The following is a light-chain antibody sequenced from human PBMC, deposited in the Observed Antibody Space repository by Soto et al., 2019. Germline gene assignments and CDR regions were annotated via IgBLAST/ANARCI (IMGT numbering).Light chain of an antibody. CDR2: DAS. V-gene: IGKV1-5*01. CDR1: QSISSW. J-gene: IGKJ1*01. Sequence: DIQVTQSPSTLSASVGDRVTITCRASQSISSWLAWYQQKPGKAPKLLIYDASSLESGVPSRFSGSGSGTEFTLTISSLQSDDFATYYCQQYRTFGQGTKVDIK. CDR3: QQYRT.